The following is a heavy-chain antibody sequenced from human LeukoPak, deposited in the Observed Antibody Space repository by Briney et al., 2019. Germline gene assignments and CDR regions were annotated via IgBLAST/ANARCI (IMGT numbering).Heavy chain of an antibody. CDR1: GGSFSGYY. D-gene: IGHD2-2*01. CDR2: INHSGST. CDR3: ARAIVVVPAATKTPNWFDP. V-gene: IGHV4-34*01. Sequence: PSETLSLTCAVYGGSFSGYYWSWIRRPPGKGLEWIGEINHSGSTNYNPSLKSRVTISVDTSKNQFSLKLSSVTAADTAVYYCARAIVVVPAATKTPNWFDPWGQGTLVTVSS. J-gene: IGHJ5*02.